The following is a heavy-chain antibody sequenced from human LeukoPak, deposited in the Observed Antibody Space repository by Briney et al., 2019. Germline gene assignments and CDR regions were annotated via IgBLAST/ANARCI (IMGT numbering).Heavy chain of an antibody. CDR3: ARDLFNPFGSNRTPGGY. CDR2: IKQDGSEK. J-gene: IGHJ4*02. CDR1: GFTFSSYW. V-gene: IGHV3-7*01. D-gene: IGHD1-26*01. Sequence: PGGSLRLSCAASGFTFSSYWMSWVRQAPGKGLEWVANIKQDGSEKYYVDSVKGRFTISRDNAKNSLYLQMNSLRAEDTAVYYCARDLFNPFGSNRTPGGYWGQGTLVTVSS.